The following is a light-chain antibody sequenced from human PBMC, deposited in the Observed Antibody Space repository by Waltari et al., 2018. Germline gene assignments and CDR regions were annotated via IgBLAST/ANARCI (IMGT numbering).Light chain of an antibody. CDR2: DVS. Sequence: QSALTQPRSVSGSPGQSVTISCPGTSSDVGDYNSVSCYQQHPGKAPKLMIYDVSKRPSGVPDRFSGSKSGNTASLTISGLQAEDEADYYCCSYAGSYTWVFGGGTKLTVL. V-gene: IGLV2-11*01. CDR1: SSDVGDYNS. CDR3: CSYAGSYTWV. J-gene: IGLJ3*02.